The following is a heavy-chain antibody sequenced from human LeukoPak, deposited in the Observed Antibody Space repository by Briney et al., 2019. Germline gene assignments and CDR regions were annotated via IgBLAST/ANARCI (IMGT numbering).Heavy chain of an antibody. J-gene: IGHJ3*02. CDR2: ISVGGGAT. D-gene: IGHD3-16*01. V-gene: IGHV3-23*01. CDR3: AKPHATLGALDAFDN. Sequence: GGSLRLSCAASRFTFTNYAMSWVRQAPGKGLEWVSSISVGGGATYYADSVKGRFTISRDNSKNTLYLQMNSLRAEDTAVYYCAKPHATLGALDAFDNWGRGTMVTVSS. CDR1: RFTFTNYA.